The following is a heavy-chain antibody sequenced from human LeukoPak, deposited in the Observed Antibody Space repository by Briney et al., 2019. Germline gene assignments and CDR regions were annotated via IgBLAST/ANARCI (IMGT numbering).Heavy chain of an antibody. V-gene: IGHV4-39*07. CDR1: GGSLRSSTYY. CDR2: IYYSGST. D-gene: IGHD6-19*01. J-gene: IGHJ6*03. CDR3: ARVLFGYSSIAVCYYYYMDV. Sequence: SETLSLTCTVSGGSLRSSTYYWGWIRQSPGKGLEWIGSIYYSGSTYYNPSLKSRVTISVDTSKNQFSLKLSSVTAADTAVYYCARVLFGYSSIAVCYYYYMDVWGKGTTVTVSS.